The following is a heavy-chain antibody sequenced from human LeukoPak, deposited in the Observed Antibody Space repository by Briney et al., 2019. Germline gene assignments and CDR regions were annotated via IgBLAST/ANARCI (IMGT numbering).Heavy chain of an antibody. D-gene: IGHD3-3*01. Sequence: PGGSLRLSCAASGFTFSSYSMNWVRQAPGKGLEWVSYISSSSSTIYYADSVKGRFTISRDNAKNSLYLQMNSLRDEDTAVYYCARDFGVVTNDIPEASFDYWGQGTLVTVSS. CDR2: ISSSSSTI. CDR3: ARDFGVVTNDIPEASFDY. J-gene: IGHJ4*02. CDR1: GFTFSSYS. V-gene: IGHV3-48*02.